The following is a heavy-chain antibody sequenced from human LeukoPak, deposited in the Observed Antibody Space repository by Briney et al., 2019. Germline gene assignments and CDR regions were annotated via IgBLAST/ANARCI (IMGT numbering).Heavy chain of an antibody. J-gene: IGHJ5*02. Sequence: ASVKVSCKASGYTFTSYAMNWVRQAPGQGLEWMGWINTNTGNPTYAQGFTGRFVFSLDTSVSTAYLQISSLEAEDTAVYYCARVARVGYCSSTSCYGFDPWGQGTLVTVSS. V-gene: IGHV7-4-1*02. CDR1: GYTFTSYA. CDR3: ARVARVGYCSSTSCYGFDP. D-gene: IGHD2-2*01. CDR2: INTNTGNP.